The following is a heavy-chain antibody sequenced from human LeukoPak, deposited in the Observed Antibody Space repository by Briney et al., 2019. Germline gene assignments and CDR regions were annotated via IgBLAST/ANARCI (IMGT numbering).Heavy chain of an antibody. CDR2: ISSSSSYI. CDR1: GFTFSSYS. Sequence: KPGGSLRLSCAASGFTFSSYSMNWVRQAPGKGLEWVSSISSSSSYIYYADSVKGRFTISRDNAKNSLYLQMNSLRAEDTAVYYCARDRGGSLGAADYWGQGTLVTVSS. D-gene: IGHD1-26*01. CDR3: ARDRGGSLGAADY. V-gene: IGHV3-21*01. J-gene: IGHJ4*02.